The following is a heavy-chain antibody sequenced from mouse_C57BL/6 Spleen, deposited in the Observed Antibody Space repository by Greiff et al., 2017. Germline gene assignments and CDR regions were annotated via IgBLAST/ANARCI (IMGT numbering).Heavy chain of an antibody. J-gene: IGHJ1*03. Sequence: VQLQQPGAELVKPGASVKLSCKASGYTFTSYWMPWVKQRPGQGLEWIGEIDPSDSYTNYNQKFKGKATLTVDKSSSTAYMQLSSLTSEDSAVYYCARSDGYDGDWYFDVWGTGTTVTVSS. CDR1: GYTFTSYW. CDR3: ARSDGYDGDWYFDV. CDR2: IDPSDSYT. V-gene: IGHV1-50*01. D-gene: IGHD2-2*01.